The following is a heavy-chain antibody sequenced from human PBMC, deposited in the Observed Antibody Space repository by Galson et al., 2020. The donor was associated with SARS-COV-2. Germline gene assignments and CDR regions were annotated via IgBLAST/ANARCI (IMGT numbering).Heavy chain of an antibody. CDR1: GFTVGTYD. Sequence: GSLRLSCAASGFTVGTYDMHWVRQSPGKGLEWVAVLSYDGNNKDYTDSVKGRFTISRDNSKNTVYLQLNSLTPEDTATYYCVRGAYYHILTNDYWGQGIWVTVSA. V-gene: IGHV3-30*04. CDR2: LSYDGNNK. CDR3: VRGAYYHILTNDY. J-gene: IGHJ4*02. D-gene: IGHD3-9*01.